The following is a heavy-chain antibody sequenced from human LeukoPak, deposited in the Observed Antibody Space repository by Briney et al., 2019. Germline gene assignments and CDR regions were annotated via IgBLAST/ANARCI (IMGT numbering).Heavy chain of an antibody. CDR2: INSDGSST. CDR3: ARKVAAAGTTFDP. V-gene: IGHV3-74*01. CDR1: GFTFSSYW. Sequence: GGSQRLSCAAPGFTFSSYWMHWVRQAPGKGLVWVSRINSDGSSTSYADPVKGRFTISRDNAKNTLYLQMNSLRAEDTAVYYCARKVAAAGTTFDPWGQGTLVTVSS. D-gene: IGHD6-13*01. J-gene: IGHJ5*02.